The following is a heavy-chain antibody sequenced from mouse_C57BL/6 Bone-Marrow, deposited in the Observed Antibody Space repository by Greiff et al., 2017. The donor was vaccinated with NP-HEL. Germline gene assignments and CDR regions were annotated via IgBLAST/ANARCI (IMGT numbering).Heavy chain of an antibody. Sequence: EVQLVESGAELVRPGASVKLSCTASGFNIKDDYMHWVKQRPEQGLEWIGWIDPENGDTEYASKFQGKATITADTSSNTAYLQLSSLTSEDTAVYYCTTSPLRKNYWGQGTTLTVSS. V-gene: IGHV14-4*01. J-gene: IGHJ2*01. D-gene: IGHD1-1*01. CDR2: IDPENGDT. CDR1: GFNIKDDY. CDR3: TTSPLRKNY.